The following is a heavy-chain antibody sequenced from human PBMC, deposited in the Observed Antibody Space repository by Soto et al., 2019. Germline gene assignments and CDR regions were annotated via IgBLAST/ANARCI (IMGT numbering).Heavy chain of an antibody. CDR3: AKEPVRFDWLSNYFDY. J-gene: IGHJ4*02. V-gene: IGHV3-30*18. CDR1: GFTFSSYG. Sequence: QVQLVESGGGVVQPGRSLRLSCAASGFTFSSYGMHWVRQAPGKGLEWVAVISYDGSNKYYADSVKGRFTISRDNSKNTLYLQMNSLRAEDTAVYYCAKEPVRFDWLSNYFDYWGQGTLVTVSS. CDR2: ISYDGSNK. D-gene: IGHD3-9*01.